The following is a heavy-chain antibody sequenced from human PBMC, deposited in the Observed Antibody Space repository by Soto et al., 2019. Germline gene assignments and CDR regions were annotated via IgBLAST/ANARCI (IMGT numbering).Heavy chain of an antibody. CDR3: ASGTYDFWSGYPYYYGLDV. Sequence: ASVKVSCKASGYTFTSYGISWVRQAPGQGLEWMGWISAYNGNTNYAQKLQARVTMTTDKSTSTAYMELRSLRSDDTAVYYCASGTYDFWSGYPYYYGLDVWGQGTSVTVSS. V-gene: IGHV1-18*01. D-gene: IGHD3-3*01. CDR2: ISAYNGNT. CDR1: GYTFTSYG. J-gene: IGHJ6*02.